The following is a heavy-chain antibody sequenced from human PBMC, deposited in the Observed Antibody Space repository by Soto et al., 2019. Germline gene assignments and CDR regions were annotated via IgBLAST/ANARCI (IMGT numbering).Heavy chain of an antibody. Sequence: ASVKVSCKASGYTFSTYYMHWVRQAPGQGLEWVGMINPSGDSPSYAQKFQGRVSMTRDTSTSTVYMELSSLRSEDTALYYCAAGHCSGGSCYIIGYWGQGTLVTVS. J-gene: IGHJ4*02. CDR2: INPSGDSP. D-gene: IGHD2-15*01. V-gene: IGHV1-46*03. CDR1: GYTFSTYY. CDR3: AAGHCSGGSCYIIGY.